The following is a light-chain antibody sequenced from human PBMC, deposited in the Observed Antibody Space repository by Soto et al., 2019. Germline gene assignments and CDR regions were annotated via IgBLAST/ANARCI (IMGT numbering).Light chain of an antibody. CDR1: SSDIGGYNY. J-gene: IGLJ3*02. Sequence: QSALTQPASVSGSPGQSITISCTGTSSDIGGYNYVSWYQQHPGKAPKVIIYEVSNRSSGVSNRFSGSKSGNTASLTISGLQAEDEADYYCSSYTRSSTWVFGGGTTLTVL. V-gene: IGLV2-14*01. CDR3: SSYTRSSTWV. CDR2: EVS.